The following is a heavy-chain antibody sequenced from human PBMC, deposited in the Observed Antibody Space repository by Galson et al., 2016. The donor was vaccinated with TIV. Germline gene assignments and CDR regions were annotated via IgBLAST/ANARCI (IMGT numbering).Heavy chain of an antibody. CDR1: GFTFDFYA. CDR2: ISGSGGIT. Sequence: SLRLSCAASGFTFDFYAMSWVRQAPGQGLEWVSGISGSGGITYFADSVKGRFTISRDNAKNSLYLQMSNLRVEDTAIYYCAQWLGTSNSWGQGTLVTVSS. D-gene: IGHD6-19*01. V-gene: IGHV3-23*01. J-gene: IGHJ4*02. CDR3: AQWLGTSNS.